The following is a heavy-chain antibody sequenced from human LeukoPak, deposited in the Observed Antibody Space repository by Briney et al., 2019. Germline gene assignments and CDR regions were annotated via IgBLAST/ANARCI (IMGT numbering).Heavy chain of an antibody. CDR2: IFDTGNT. V-gene: IGHV4-59*11. J-gene: IGHJ4*02. CDR1: GGPISNQY. CDR3: ARDQVGYGLDY. D-gene: IGHD5-18*01. Sequence: SETLSLTCIVSGGPISNQYWSWIRQPPGQGLEWIGYIFDTGNTNYNPSLKSRVAISLDTSKNQFSLKLSSVTAADTAVYYCARDQVGYGLDYWGQGTLVTVSS.